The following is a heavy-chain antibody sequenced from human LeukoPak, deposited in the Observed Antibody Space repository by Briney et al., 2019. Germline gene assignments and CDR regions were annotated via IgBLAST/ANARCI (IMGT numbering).Heavy chain of an antibody. CDR2: ISDDGSYT. J-gene: IGHJ4*02. D-gene: IGHD2-21*01. V-gene: IGHV3-74*01. CDR3: ASFGISWRSSY. CDR1: GFSFSSHW. Sequence: GGSPRLSCAASGFSFSSHWVHWVRQAPGKGLVWVSRISDDGSYTSNVDSVKGRFTISRDNVNNMLYLHMNSLRAEDTAVYYCASFGISWRSSYWGQGTLVTVSS.